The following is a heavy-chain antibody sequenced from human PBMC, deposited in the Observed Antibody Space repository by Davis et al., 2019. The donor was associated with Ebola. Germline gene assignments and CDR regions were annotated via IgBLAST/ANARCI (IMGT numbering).Heavy chain of an antibody. CDR3: AKDLLWWSASDV. D-gene: IGHD2-21*01. CDR1: GFTFSSYS. V-gene: IGHV3-23*05. CDR2: IGSSSNGR. J-gene: IGHJ6*02. Sequence: GESLKISCAASGFTFSSYSMNWVRQAPGKGLEWVSGIGSSSNGRHYADSVKGRFTISRDDSKNTVYLQMNNLRAEDTAVYYCAKDLLWWSASDVWGQGTTVTVSS.